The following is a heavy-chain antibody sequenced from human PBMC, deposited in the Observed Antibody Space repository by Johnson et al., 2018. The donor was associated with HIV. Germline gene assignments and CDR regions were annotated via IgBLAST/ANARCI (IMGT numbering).Heavy chain of an antibody. Sequence: QVQLVESGGGVVQPGRSLRLSCAVSGFTFNNYPMHWVRQAPGKGLEWVAVISYDGSNQYYGDSVKGRFTISRDNSKHTLYLQMNSLKTEDTAVYYFRSWGSSGYDAPFYHDAFDIWGQGTMVTVSS. CDR2: ISYDGSNQ. V-gene: IGHV3-30*04. CDR3: RSWGSSGYDAPFYHDAFDI. CDR1: GFTFNNYP. J-gene: IGHJ3*02. D-gene: IGHD3-22*01.